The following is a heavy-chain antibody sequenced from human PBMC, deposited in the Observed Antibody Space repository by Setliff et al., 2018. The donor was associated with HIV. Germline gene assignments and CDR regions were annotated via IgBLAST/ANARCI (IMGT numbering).Heavy chain of an antibody. V-gene: IGHV1-2*02. CDR3: AAGGYDSSGYFPPLFDY. CDR2: INCNSGGT. J-gene: IGHJ4*02. D-gene: IGHD3-22*01. Sequence: GASVKVSCKSSGYTFTGSFMHWVRQAPGQGLEWMGWINCNSGGTYYAQNFQGRVTMTRDTSINTAYMELSRLRSDDTAVYYCAAGGYDSSGYFPPLFDYWGQGTLVTVS. CDR1: GYTFTGSF.